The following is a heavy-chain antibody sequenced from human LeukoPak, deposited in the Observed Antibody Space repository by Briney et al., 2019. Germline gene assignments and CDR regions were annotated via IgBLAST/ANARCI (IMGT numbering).Heavy chain of an antibody. J-gene: IGHJ3*02. V-gene: IGHV3-23*01. CDR3: AKDRHRYSGSYLVRGAFDI. Sequence: QPGGSLRLSCAASGFTFSSYAMSWVRQAPGKGLEWVSAISGSGGSTYYADSVKGRFTISRDNSKNTLYLQMNSLRAEDTAVYYCAKDRHRYSGSYLVRGAFDIWGQGTMVTVSS. CDR2: ISGSGGST. D-gene: IGHD1-26*01. CDR1: GFTFSSYA.